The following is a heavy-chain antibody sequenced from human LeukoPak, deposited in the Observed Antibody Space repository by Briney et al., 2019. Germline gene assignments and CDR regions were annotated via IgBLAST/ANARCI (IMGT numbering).Heavy chain of an antibody. CDR2: IYHSGRT. V-gene: IGHV4-4*02. J-gene: IGHJ4*02. CDR3: ASSDGQPPRFDSSYDVFDY. Sequence: SETLSLTCAVSGGSIISGNWWSWVRQPPGKGLEWIGEIYHSGRTNYNPSLKGRVTISLDKSKNQFSLNLGSVTAADTALYYCASSDGQPPRFDSSYDVFDYWGQGTLVTVSS. D-gene: IGHD3-3*01. CDR1: GGSIISGNW.